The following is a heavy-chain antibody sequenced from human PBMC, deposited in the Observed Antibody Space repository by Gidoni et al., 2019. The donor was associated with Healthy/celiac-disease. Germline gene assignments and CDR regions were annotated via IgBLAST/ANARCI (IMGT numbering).Heavy chain of an antibody. CDR1: GGSTSSGSYY. V-gene: IGHV4-61*02. Sequence: QVQLQESGPGLVKPSQTLSLTCTVAGGSTSSGSYYWSWIRQPAGKGLEWIGRIYTSGSTNYNPSLKSRVTISVDTSKNQFSRKLSSVTAADTAVYYCARDPGGTLDGMDVWGQGTTVTGS. D-gene: IGHD1-26*01. J-gene: IGHJ6*02. CDR3: ARDPGGTLDGMDV. CDR2: IYTSGST.